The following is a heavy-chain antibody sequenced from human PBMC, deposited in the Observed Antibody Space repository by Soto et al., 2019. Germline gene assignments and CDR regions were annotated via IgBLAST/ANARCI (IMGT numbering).Heavy chain of an antibody. CDR3: AKDHRD. CDR1: GFTFSNYG. Sequence: EVQLLESGGGLVQPGGSLRLSCAGSGFTFSNYGMSWVRQAPGKGLEWVSAISGSGGTTYYADSVRGRFTISRDNSKNTLYLQMNSLSAEDTALYYCAKDHRDWGQGILVTVSS. V-gene: IGHV3-23*01. CDR2: ISGSGGTT. J-gene: IGHJ4*02.